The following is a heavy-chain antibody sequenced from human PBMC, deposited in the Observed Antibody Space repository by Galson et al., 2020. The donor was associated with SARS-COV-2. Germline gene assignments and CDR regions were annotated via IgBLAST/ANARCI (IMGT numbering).Heavy chain of an antibody. J-gene: IGHJ4*02. Sequence: TGGSLRLSCTASGLTFSNYGMHWVRQAPGKGLEWVAIILYDGSKKDYAESVKGQFTISRDNSKNTLYLQMNSLRPEDTAEYYCAKANDHGDYVFDYWGQGTLVTVSS. CDR1: GLTFSNYG. V-gene: IGHV3-30*18. CDR2: ILYDGSKK. CDR3: AKANDHGDYVFDY. D-gene: IGHD4-17*01.